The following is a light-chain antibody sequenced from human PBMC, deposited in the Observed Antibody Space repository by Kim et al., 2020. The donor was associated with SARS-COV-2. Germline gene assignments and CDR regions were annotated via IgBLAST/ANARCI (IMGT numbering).Light chain of an antibody. CDR1: KLGDEY. J-gene: IGLJ2*01. CDR2: QDV. V-gene: IGLV3-1*01. CDR3: QAWDSSTVV. Sequence: VSPGQTASITCSGDKLGDEYACWYQQKPGKSPVLDIYQDVKRPSGITERISGSNSGNTATLTISGTQAMDEADYYCQAWDSSTVVFGGGTQLTVL.